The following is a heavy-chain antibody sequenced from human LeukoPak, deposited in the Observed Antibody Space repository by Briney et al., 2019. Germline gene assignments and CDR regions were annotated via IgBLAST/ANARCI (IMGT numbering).Heavy chain of an antibody. J-gene: IGHJ4*02. CDR3: ARDSGSGYYYPEYYFDY. D-gene: IGHD3-22*01. V-gene: IGHV3-30-3*01. Sequence: GGSMRLSCAASGFTFSSYAMHWVRPAPGKGLEWVAVISYDGSNKYYADSVKGRFTISRDNSKITLYLQMNSLRAEDTAVYYCARDSGSGYYYPEYYFDYWGQGTLVTVSS. CDR2: ISYDGSNK. CDR1: GFTFSSYA.